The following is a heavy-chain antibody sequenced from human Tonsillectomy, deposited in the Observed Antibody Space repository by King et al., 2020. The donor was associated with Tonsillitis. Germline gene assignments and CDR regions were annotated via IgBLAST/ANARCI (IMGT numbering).Heavy chain of an antibody. J-gene: IGHJ1*01. V-gene: IGHV3-74*01. CDR3: ARVGLYGSGGEKYFQH. D-gene: IGHD6-19*01. CDR2: IDSDGSIT. Sequence: EVQLVESGGGLVQPGGSLRLSCAASGFTFSTYWMHWVRQAPGKGLVWVSRIDSDGSITSYADSVKGRFTISRDNAKNTLYLQMNSLRAEDTAVYYCARVGLYGSGGEKYFQHWGQGTLVTVSS. CDR1: GFTFSTYW.